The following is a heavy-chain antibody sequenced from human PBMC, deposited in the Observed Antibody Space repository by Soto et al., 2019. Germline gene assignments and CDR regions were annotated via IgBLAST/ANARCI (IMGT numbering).Heavy chain of an antibody. CDR2: IYNSGSA. CDR1: GGSISSYY. J-gene: IGHJ6*02. D-gene: IGHD3-3*01. Sequence: QVQLQESGPGLVKPSETLSLTCNVSGGSISSYYWTWIRQPPGKGLEWIGHIYNSGSANYNPSLQSRVTFSLDTSKNHFSLNLTSVTAADTAVYYCAGMSFTGFGELFGNFYFYGLDVWGQGTTVTVSS. V-gene: IGHV4-59*01. CDR3: AGMSFTGFGELFGNFYFYGLDV.